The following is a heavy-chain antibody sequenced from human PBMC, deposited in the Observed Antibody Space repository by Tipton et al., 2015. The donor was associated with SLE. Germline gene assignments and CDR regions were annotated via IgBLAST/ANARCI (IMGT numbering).Heavy chain of an antibody. V-gene: IGHV4-30-2*01. CDR1: GGSISSGGYS. Sequence: LRLSCAVSGGSISSGGYSWSWIRQPPGKGLEWIAYIYDGGSTYYNPSLKSRVTISVDRSKNQFSLTLRSVTAADTAVYYCARGGTGVGYFYYGMDVWGQGTTVSVSS. J-gene: IGHJ6*02. CDR2: IYDGGST. CDR3: ARGGTGVGYFYYGMDV. D-gene: IGHD1-14*01.